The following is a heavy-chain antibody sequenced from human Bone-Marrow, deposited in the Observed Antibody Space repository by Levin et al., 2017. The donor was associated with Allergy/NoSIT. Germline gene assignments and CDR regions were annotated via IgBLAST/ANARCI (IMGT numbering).Heavy chain of an antibody. Sequence: TSETLSLTCTVSGGSISSGGYYWSWIRQHPGKGLEWIGYIYYSGSTYYNPSLKSRVTISVDTSKNQFSLKLSSVTAADTAVYYCARDDLSDAFDSWGQGTMVTVSS. CDR3: ARDDLSDAFDS. J-gene: IGHJ3*02. V-gene: IGHV4-31*03. CDR2: IYYSGST. CDR1: GGSISSGGYY. D-gene: IGHD3-3*01.